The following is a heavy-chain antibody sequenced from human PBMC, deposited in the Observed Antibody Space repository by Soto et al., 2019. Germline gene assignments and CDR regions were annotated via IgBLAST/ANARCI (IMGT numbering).Heavy chain of an antibody. CDR2: INPGNGIT. J-gene: IGHJ5*02. D-gene: IGHD6-19*01. V-gene: IGHV1-3*01. Sequence: QVQLVQSGAEVRKPGASVKVSCKASGYTFTNYAIHWLRQAPGQGLEWMGWINPGNGITKYSPKFQGRVTITSDTSAITAYVELTSLRSEDTAVYYCARSFTSGWYRWFDPWGQGTLVTVSS. CDR3: ARSFTSGWYRWFDP. CDR1: GYTFTNYA.